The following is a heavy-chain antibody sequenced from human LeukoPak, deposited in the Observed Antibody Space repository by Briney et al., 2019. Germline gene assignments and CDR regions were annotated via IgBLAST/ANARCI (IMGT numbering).Heavy chain of an antibody. V-gene: IGHV3-23*01. D-gene: IGHD3-22*01. CDR2: ISGSGGST. Sequence: SGGSLRLSCVASGFTFSNAYMSWVRQAPGKGLEWVSAISGSGGSTYYADSVKGRFTISRDNSKNTLYLQMNSLRAEDTAVYYCAKDPDSSGYYYVTVDYWGQGTLVTVSS. CDR1: GFTFSNAY. CDR3: AKDPDSSGYYYVTVDY. J-gene: IGHJ4*02.